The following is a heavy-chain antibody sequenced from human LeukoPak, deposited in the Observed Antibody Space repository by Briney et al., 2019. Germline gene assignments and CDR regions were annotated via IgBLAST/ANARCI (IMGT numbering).Heavy chain of an antibody. D-gene: IGHD3-22*01. J-gene: IGHJ5*02. CDR2: LATSGRT. V-gene: IGHV4-4*07. Sequence: PSETLSLTCTSSAGSTRRYTRCSILQPPVQGLDSFSSLATSGRTNFPPSLKRRLTGSLLTSKNQFSLQLISVTAADTAVYYCARGPKRYDATGYANFDPWGQGTLVTVSS. CDR1: AGSTRRYT. CDR3: ARGPKRYDATGYANFDP.